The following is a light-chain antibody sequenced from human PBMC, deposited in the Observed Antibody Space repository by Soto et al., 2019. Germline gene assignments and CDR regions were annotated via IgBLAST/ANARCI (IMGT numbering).Light chain of an antibody. CDR2: RNN. V-gene: IGLV1-47*01. J-gene: IGLJ1*01. Sequence: QSALTQPPSASGTPGQRVTISCSGSSSNIGNYYLHWYQQLPEAAPKLLIYRNNQRPSGVPDRFSGSKSGTSASLAISGLRSEDEADYYCAAWDDSMSVLFGTGTKVTV. CDR3: AAWDDSMSVL. CDR1: SSNIGNYY.